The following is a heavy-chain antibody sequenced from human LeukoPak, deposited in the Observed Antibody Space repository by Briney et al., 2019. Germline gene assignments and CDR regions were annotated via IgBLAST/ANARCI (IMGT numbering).Heavy chain of an antibody. CDR3: ANAYSSSWYAGGFGY. V-gene: IGHV3-23*01. J-gene: IGHJ4*02. Sequence: GGSLRLSCAASGFTFRNYAMNWVRQAPGKGLEWVSTISGSGGSTYYADSMRGRFTISRDNSKNTLYLQMNSLRAGDTAVYYRANAYSSSWYAGGFGYWGQGTLVTVSS. D-gene: IGHD6-13*01. CDR2: ISGSGGST. CDR1: GFTFRNYA.